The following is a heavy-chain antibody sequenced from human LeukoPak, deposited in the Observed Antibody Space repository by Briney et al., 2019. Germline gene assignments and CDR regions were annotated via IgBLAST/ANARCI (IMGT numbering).Heavy chain of an antibody. CDR3: AIRLGFMPLFDY. Sequence: GGSLRLSCAASGFTFTTDAMTWVRQAPGKGLERVSTIRDDGRTTYYADSVKGRFTISRDSSKNILYLQMNSLRAEDTAFYYCAIRLGFMPLFDYWGEGTLVAVS. CDR1: GFTFTTDA. V-gene: IGHV3-23*01. CDR2: IRDDGRTT. J-gene: IGHJ4*02. D-gene: IGHD6-19*01.